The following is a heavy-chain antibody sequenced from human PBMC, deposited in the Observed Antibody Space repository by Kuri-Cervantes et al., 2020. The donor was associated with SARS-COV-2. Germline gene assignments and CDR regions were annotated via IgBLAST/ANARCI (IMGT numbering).Heavy chain of an antibody. D-gene: IGHD4-17*01. J-gene: IGHJ4*02. CDR1: GFTFSDYY. CDR3: TTDNPGLRQRAWYYFDY. V-gene: IGHV3-11*01. Sequence: GESLKISCAASGFTFSDYYMSWIRQAPGKGLEWVSYISSSGSTIYYADSVKGRFTISRDNAKNSLYLQMNSLRAEDTAVYYCTTDNPGLRQRAWYYFDYWGQGTLVTVSS. CDR2: ISSSGSTI.